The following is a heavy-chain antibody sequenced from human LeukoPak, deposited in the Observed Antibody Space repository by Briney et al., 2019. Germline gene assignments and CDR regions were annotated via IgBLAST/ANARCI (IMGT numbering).Heavy chain of an antibody. D-gene: IGHD2-15*01. CDR3: ARDDGGGYCSGGSCYSFDY. CDR1: GFTFSSYA. J-gene: IGHJ4*02. Sequence: PGRSLRLSCAASGFTFSSYAMHRVRQAPGKGLEWVSSISSSSSYIYYADSVKGRFTISRDNAKNSLYLQMNSLRAEDTAVYYCARDDGGGYCSGGSCYSFDYWGQGTLVTVSS. CDR2: ISSSSSYI. V-gene: IGHV3-21*01.